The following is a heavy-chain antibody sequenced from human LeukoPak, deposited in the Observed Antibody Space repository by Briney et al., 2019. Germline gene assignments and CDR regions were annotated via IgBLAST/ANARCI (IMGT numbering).Heavy chain of an antibody. Sequence: PGGSLRLSCAASGFTFSDYYMSWIRQAPGKGLEWVSYISSSGSTIYYADSVKGRLTISRDNAKNSLYLQMNSLRAEDTAVYYCAREDYGSGSYYDVTGYFDYWGQGTLVTVSS. CDR3: AREDYGSGSYYDVTGYFDY. J-gene: IGHJ4*02. CDR1: GFTFSDYY. CDR2: ISSSGSTI. D-gene: IGHD3-10*01. V-gene: IGHV3-11*01.